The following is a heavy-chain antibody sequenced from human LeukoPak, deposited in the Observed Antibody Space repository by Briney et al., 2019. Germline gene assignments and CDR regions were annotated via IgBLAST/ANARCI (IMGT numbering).Heavy chain of an antibody. CDR3: ARAMDSSSWYGGSFDY. CDR2: IYHSGST. V-gene: IGHV4-4*02. D-gene: IGHD6-13*01. Sequence: SETLSLTCAVSGGSISSSNWWSWVRQPPGKGLEWIGEIYHSGSTNYNPSLKSRVTISVDKSKNQFSLKLSSVTAADTAVYYGARAMDSSSWYGGSFDYWGQGTLVTVSS. J-gene: IGHJ4*02. CDR1: GGSISSSNW.